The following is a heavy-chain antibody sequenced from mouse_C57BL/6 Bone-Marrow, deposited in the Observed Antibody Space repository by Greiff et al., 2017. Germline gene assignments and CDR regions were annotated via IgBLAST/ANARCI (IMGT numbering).Heavy chain of an antibody. CDR2: INPNNGGT. J-gene: IGHJ2*01. Sequence: EVKLQQSGPELVKPGASVKISCKASGYTFTDYYMNWVKQSHGKSLEWIGDINPNNGGTSYNQKFKGKATLTVDKSSSTAYMELRSLTSEDSAVYYCARDSDYFDYWGQGTTLTVSS. V-gene: IGHV1-26*01. D-gene: IGHD6-1*01. CDR3: ARDSDYFDY. CDR1: GYTFTDYY.